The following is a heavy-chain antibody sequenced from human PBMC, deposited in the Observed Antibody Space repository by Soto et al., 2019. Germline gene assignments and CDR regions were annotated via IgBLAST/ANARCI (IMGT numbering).Heavy chain of an antibody. J-gene: IGHJ4*02. D-gene: IGHD4-4*01. CDR1: GWSFTTYY. CDR2: INNIGST. V-gene: IGHV4-34*01. Sequence: PXETLSLTCAVYGWSFTTYYWSWIRQSPGKGLEWIGEINNIGSTNYNPSLKSRVTISVDTSKNQFSLKLNSVTAADTAVYYCARGRSTTVTRRLFVYWGQGTLVTVSS. CDR3: ARGRSTTVTRRLFVY.